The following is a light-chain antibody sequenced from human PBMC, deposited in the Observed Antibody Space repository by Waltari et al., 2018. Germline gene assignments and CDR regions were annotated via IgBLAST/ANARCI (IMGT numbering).Light chain of an antibody. V-gene: IGKV3-11*01. Sequence: ESVFRHSPATLSLSPGERATLSCRARQSVSSFLAWYQQKRGQAPSLLIYDASTRATGIPDRFSGSGSGTDFTLTISRLEPEDFAVYYCQQRMPWPVTFGQGTRLEIK. J-gene: IGKJ5*01. CDR1: QSVSSF. CDR3: QQRMPWPVT. CDR2: DAS.